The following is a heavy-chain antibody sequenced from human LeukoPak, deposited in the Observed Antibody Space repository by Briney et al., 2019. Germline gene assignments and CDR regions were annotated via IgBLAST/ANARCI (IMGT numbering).Heavy chain of an antibody. V-gene: IGHV4-30-4*08. Sequence: SETLSLTCTVSGGSISSGDYYWSWIRQPPGKGLEWIGYIYYSGSTYYNPSLKSRVTISVDTSKNQFSLKLSSVTAADTAVYYCAFQNSLRYAFDIWGQGTMVTVSS. CDR2: IYYSGST. CDR1: GGSISSGDYY. J-gene: IGHJ3*02. D-gene: IGHD4-17*01. CDR3: AFQNSLRYAFDI.